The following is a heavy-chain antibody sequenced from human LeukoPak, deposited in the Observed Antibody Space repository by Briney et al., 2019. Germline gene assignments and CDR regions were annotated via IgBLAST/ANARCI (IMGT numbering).Heavy chain of an antibody. CDR2: ISYDGSNK. CDR3: ARDPNGDYEGY. J-gene: IGHJ4*02. CDR1: GFTFSSYA. D-gene: IGHD4-17*01. Sequence: GGSLRLSCAASGFTFSSYAMHWVRQAPGKGLEWVAVISYDGSNKYYADSVKGRFTISRDNSKNTLYLQMNSLRAEDTAVYYCARDPNGDYEGYWGQGTLVTVSS. V-gene: IGHV3-30-3*01.